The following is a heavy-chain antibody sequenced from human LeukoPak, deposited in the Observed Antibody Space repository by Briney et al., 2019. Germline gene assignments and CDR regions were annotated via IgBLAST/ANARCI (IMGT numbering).Heavy chain of an antibody. J-gene: IGHJ6*02. CDR3: ARVRGIAAAGTPSDYYYGMDV. V-gene: IGHV1-69*13. Sequence: GASVKVSCKASGGTFSSYAISWVRQAPGQGLEWIGGIIPIFGTANYAQKFQGRVTITADESTSTAYMELSSLRSEDTAVYYCARVRGIAAAGTPSDYYYGMDVWGQGTTVTVSS. CDR2: IIPIFGTA. D-gene: IGHD6-13*01. CDR1: GGTFSSYA.